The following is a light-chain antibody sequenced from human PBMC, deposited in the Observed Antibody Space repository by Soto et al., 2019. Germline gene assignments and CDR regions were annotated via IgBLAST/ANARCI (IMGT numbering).Light chain of an antibody. V-gene: IGKV3-11*01. CDR3: QDRSVWDRLT. CDR2: DVS. CDR1: QGVGSS. J-gene: IGKJ4*01. Sequence: EIVLTQSPATLSLSPGERASLSCRASQGVGSSLAWYQQKPGQAPKLLIYDVSNRATGIPARFSGSGSGTDFTLTISSLEPEDFAVYYCQDRSVWDRLTFGGGTKVEI.